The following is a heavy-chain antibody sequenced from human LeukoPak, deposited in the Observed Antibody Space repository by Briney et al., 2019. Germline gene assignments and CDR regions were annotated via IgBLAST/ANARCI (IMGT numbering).Heavy chain of an antibody. CDR2: ISSTSSYI. CDR1: GFNFSTYN. Sequence: GGSLRLSCAASGFNFSTYNMNWVRQAPGKGLEWVSSISSTSSYIYYADSLKGRFTISRDNAKNSLSLQMTSLRAEDTAVYYCARDWGDREGDWGYYYDSSGTDYWGQGTLVTVSS. D-gene: IGHD3-22*01. V-gene: IGHV3-21*01. CDR3: ARDWGDREGDWGYYYDSSGTDY. J-gene: IGHJ4*02.